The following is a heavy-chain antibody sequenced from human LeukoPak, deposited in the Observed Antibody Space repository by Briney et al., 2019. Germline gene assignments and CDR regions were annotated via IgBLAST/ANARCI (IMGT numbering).Heavy chain of an antibody. CDR3: ARSYCTNGVCYTGDAFDI. CDR2: ICYSGST. D-gene: IGHD2-8*01. V-gene: IGHV4-31*03. CDR1: GGSISSGGYY. J-gene: IGHJ3*02. Sequence: SQTLSLTCTVSGGSISSGGYYWSWIRQHPGKGLEWIGYICYSGSTYYNPSLKSRVTISVDTSKNQFSLKLSSVTAADTAVYYCARSYCTNGVCYTGDAFDIWGQGTMVTVSS.